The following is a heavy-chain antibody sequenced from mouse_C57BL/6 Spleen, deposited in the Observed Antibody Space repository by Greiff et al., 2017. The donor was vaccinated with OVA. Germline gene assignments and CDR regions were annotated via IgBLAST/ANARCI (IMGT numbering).Heavy chain of an antibody. J-gene: IGHJ2*01. Sequence: DVKLVESGGGLVKPGGSLKLSCAASGFTFSSYTMSWVRQTPEKRLEWVATISGGGGNTYYPDSVKGRFTISRDNAKNTLYLQMSSLRSEDTALYYCARQGNYGNFDYWGQGTTLTVSS. CDR3: ARQGNYGNFDY. CDR2: ISGGGGNT. CDR1: GFTFSSYT. V-gene: IGHV5-9*01. D-gene: IGHD2-1*01.